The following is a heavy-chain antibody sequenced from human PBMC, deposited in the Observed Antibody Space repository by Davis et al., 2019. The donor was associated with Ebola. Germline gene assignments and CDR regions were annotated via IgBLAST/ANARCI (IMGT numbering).Heavy chain of an antibody. D-gene: IGHD3-3*01. CDR3: AKDWVTIFGVVIHDAFDI. V-gene: IGHV3-30*04. J-gene: IGHJ3*02. CDR1: GFLFRTYT. CDR2: IPYDGKDI. Sequence: PGGSLRLSCAASGFLFRTYTMHWVRQAPGKGLEWVAVIPYDGKDISYAESVRGRFTISRDNSKKTLYLQMNSLRAEDTAVYYCAKDWVTIFGVVIHDAFDIWGQGTMVTVSS.